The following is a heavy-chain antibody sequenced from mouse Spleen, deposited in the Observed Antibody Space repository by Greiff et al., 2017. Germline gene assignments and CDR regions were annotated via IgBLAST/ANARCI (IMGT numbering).Heavy chain of an antibody. CDR2: ISNGGGST. Sequence: EVQRVESGGGLVQPGGSLKLSCAASGFTFSSYTMSWVRQTPEKRLEWVAYISNGGGSTYYPDTVKGRFTISRDNAKNTLYLQMSSLKSEDTAMYYCARRYDYHYAMDYWGQGTSVTVSS. CDR1: GFTFSSYT. J-gene: IGHJ4*01. D-gene: IGHD2-4*01. V-gene: IGHV5-12-2*01. CDR3: ARRYDYHYAMDY.